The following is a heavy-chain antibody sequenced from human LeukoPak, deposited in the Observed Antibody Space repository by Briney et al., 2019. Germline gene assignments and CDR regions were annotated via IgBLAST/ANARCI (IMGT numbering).Heavy chain of an antibody. CDR2: IYYTGST. Sequence: SETLSLTCTVSGGSVSSGSYYWSWIRQPPGKGLEWIGNIYYTGSTNYNPSLKSRVTISVDTSKNQFSLKLRPVTAADTAVYYCARVTKGYYDSSGYRDYWGQGTLVTVSS. D-gene: IGHD3-22*01. V-gene: IGHV4-61*01. CDR3: ARVTKGYYDSSGYRDY. CDR1: GGSVSSGSYY. J-gene: IGHJ4*02.